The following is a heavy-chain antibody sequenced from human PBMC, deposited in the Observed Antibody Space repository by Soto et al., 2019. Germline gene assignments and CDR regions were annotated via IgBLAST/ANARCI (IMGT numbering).Heavy chain of an antibody. CDR3: ARHATMVVTAYYYGMDV. CDR2: IYPGDSDT. J-gene: IGHJ6*02. D-gene: IGHD2-21*02. Sequence: GESLKISCKGSGYSFTSYWIGWVRQMPGKGLEWMGIIYPGDSDTRYSPSFQGQVTISADKSISTAYLQWSSLKASDTAMYYCARHATMVVTAYYYGMDVWGQGTTVTVSS. V-gene: IGHV5-51*01. CDR1: GYSFTSYW.